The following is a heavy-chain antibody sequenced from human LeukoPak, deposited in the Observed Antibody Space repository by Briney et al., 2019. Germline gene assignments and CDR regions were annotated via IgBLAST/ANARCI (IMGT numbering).Heavy chain of an antibody. CDR2: ISGSGGST. V-gene: IGHV3-23*01. CDR3: AKDKGIAAAPLDYMDV. D-gene: IGHD6-13*01. Sequence: GGSLRLSCAASGFTFSSYAMSWVRQAPGKGLEWVSAISGSGGSTYYADSVKGRFTISRDNSKNTLYLQMNSLRAEDTAVYYCAKDKGIAAAPLDYMDVWGKGTTVTVSS. CDR1: GFTFSSYA. J-gene: IGHJ6*03.